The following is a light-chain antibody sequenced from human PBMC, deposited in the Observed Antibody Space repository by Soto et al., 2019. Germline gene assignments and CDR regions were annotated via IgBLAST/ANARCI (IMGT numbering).Light chain of an antibody. J-gene: IGKJ5*01. CDR3: QQYGSSLSIT. Sequence: EIVLTQSPGTLSLSPGERATLSCRASQSVSSNYFARYQQKPGQAPRLLIHGASRRATGIPDRFSGSGSGTDFTLTISRLEPEDFAVYYCQQYGSSLSITFGQGTRLEIK. V-gene: IGKV3-20*01. CDR1: QSVSSNY. CDR2: GAS.